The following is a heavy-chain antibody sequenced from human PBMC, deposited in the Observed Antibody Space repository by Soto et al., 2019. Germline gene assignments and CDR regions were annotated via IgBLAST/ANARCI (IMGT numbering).Heavy chain of an antibody. CDR1: GFTFSSYS. D-gene: IGHD4-17*01. J-gene: IGHJ4*02. CDR2: ISSSSSTI. Sequence: GGSLRLSCAASGFTFSSYSMNWVRQAPGKGLEWVSYISSSSSTIYYADSVKGRFTISRDNAKNSLYLQMNSLRAEDTAVYYCAREPTPYGDYVEYFDYWGQGTLVTVSS. CDR3: AREPTPYGDYVEYFDY. V-gene: IGHV3-48*01.